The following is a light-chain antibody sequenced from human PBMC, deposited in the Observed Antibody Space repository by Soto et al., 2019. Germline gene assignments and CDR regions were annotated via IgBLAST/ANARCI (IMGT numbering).Light chain of an antibody. CDR3: QLFSSSPLT. Sequence: EFVLTQSPGTLSLSPGERATLSCRASQTVRNNYLAWYQQKPGQAPRLLIYDASSRATGIPDRFSGGGSGTDFPLTISRLEPQDFAVYYCQLFSSSPLTFGGGTKVEIK. V-gene: IGKV3-20*01. CDR2: DAS. CDR1: QTVRNNY. J-gene: IGKJ4*01.